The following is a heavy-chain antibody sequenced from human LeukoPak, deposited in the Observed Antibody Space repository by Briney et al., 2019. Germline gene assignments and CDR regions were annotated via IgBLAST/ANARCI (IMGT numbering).Heavy chain of an antibody. Sequence: GGSLRLSCAASGFTFSSYAMSWVRQAPGKGLEWVSDISGSGISTYYADSVKGRFTISRDNAKNSLYLQMNSLRAEDTAVYYCARDRGKVVVVIIDYWGQGTLVTVSS. CDR1: GFTFSSYA. V-gene: IGHV3-23*01. CDR2: ISGSGIST. D-gene: IGHD3-22*01. CDR3: ARDRGKVVVVIIDY. J-gene: IGHJ4*02.